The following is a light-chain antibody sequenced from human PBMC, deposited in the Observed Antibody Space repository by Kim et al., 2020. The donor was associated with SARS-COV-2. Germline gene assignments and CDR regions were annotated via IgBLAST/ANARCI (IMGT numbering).Light chain of an antibody. CDR2: GAS. V-gene: IGKV3-20*01. J-gene: IGKJ1*01. Sequence: EIVLTQFPGTLSLSPGERATLSCRASQSVDSLFLAWYQQRPGQAPRLLIYGASDRATGIPDRFRGGGSGTDFTLTITSLEPEDFAVYYCQQTDSSFRTFGQGTKVDIK. CDR3: QQTDSSFRT. CDR1: QSVDSLF.